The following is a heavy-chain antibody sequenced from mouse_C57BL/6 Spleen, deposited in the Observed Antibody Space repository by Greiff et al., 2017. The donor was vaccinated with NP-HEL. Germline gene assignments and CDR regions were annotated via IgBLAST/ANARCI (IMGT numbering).Heavy chain of an antibody. D-gene: IGHD2-3*01. J-gene: IGHJ3*01. CDR3: ARSHDGYPPPAWFAY. CDR2: IYPGDGDT. V-gene: IGHV1-82*01. CDR1: GYAFSSSW. Sequence: QVQLQQSGPELVKPGASVKISCKASGYAFSSSWMNWVKQRPGKGLEWIGRIYPGDGDTNYNGKFKGKATLTADKSSSTAYMQLSSLTSEDSAVYFCARSHDGYPPPAWFAYWGQGTLVTVSA.